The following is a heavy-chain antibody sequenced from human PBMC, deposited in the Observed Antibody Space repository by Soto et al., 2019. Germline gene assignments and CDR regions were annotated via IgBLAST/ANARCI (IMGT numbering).Heavy chain of an antibody. CDR2: IYYSGST. Sequence: SETLSLTCTVSGGSISSYYWSWIRQPPGKGLEWIGYIYYSGSTNYNPSLKSRVTISVDTSKNQFSLKLSSVTAADTAVYYCARDIGAGYYYYGMDVWGQGTTVTVSS. V-gene: IGHV4-59*01. D-gene: IGHD3-10*01. CDR1: GGSISSYY. CDR3: ARDIGAGYYYYGMDV. J-gene: IGHJ6*02.